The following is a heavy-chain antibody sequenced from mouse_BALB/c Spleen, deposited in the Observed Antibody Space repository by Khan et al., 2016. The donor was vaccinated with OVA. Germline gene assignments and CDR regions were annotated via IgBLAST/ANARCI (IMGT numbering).Heavy chain of an antibody. CDR3: ARAGGNFHWYFDV. CDR2: MSSGSSTI. V-gene: IGHV5-17*02. CDR1: GFTFSSFG. D-gene: IGHD2-1*01. J-gene: IGHJ1*01. Sequence: VQLKESGGGLVQPGGSRKLSCAASGFTFSSFGMHWVRQAPKQGLEWVAYMSSGSSTISYVDTVKGRFTISRDNPKNTLFLQMTSLRSEDTAMYYCARAGGNFHWYFDVWGAGTSVTVSS.